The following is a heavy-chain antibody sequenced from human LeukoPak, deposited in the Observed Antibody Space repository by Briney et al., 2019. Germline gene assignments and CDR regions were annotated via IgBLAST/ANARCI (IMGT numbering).Heavy chain of an antibody. Sequence: SETLSLTCTVSGYSINDDYSWGWIRQPPGKGLEWIGNIYYSGSTYNNPSLQSRLTISIDTSKNQFSLKLNFVTAANTALYYCARSLGGNNGFDVWGQGTMVTVSS. V-gene: IGHV4-38-2*02. CDR2: IYYSGST. D-gene: IGHD3-3*01. CDR3: ARSLGGNNGFDV. CDR1: GYSINDDYS. J-gene: IGHJ3*01.